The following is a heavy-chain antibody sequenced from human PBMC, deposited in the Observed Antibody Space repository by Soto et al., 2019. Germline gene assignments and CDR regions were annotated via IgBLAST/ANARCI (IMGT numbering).Heavy chain of an antibody. D-gene: IGHD3-16*01. J-gene: IGHJ4*02. CDR2: IYPGDSDA. CDR3: ARSQFDYVWGTSGYFDS. Sequence: GESLKISCKGSGYSFSTHWVGWVRQMPGKGLEWMGIIYPGDSDARYSPSFKGQVTISVDESTTTAFLQWSSLKASDTAMYYCARSQFDYVWGTSGYFDSWGQGTLVTVSS. CDR1: GYSFSTHW. V-gene: IGHV5-51*01.